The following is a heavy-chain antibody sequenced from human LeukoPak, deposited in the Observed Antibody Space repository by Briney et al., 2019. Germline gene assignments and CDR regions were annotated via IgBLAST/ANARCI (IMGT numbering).Heavy chain of an antibody. CDR2: ISSSSSYI. V-gene: IGHV3-21*01. J-gene: IGHJ4*02. CDR1: GFTFSSYS. Sequence: GGSLRLSCAASGFTFSSYSMNWVRQAPGKGLEWVSSISSSSSYIYYADSVKGRFTISRDNAKNSLYLQMNSLRAEDTAVYYCAITSITMIAVEEKYFDYWGQGTLVTVSS. CDR3: AITSITMIAVEEKYFDY. D-gene: IGHD3-22*01.